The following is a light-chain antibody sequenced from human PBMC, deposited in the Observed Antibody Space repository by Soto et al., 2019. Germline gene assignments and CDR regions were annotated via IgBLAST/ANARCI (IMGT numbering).Light chain of an antibody. Sequence: QSALTQPPSASGSPGQSVTISCTGTSSDVGGYNYVSWYQQHPGKAPKLMIYEVSQRPSGVPDRFSGSKSGNTASLTVSGLQDEDEADYYCSSYAGSKIHVVFGGGTKVTVL. CDR3: SSYAGSKIHVV. J-gene: IGLJ2*01. CDR1: SSDVGGYNY. CDR2: EVS. V-gene: IGLV2-8*01.